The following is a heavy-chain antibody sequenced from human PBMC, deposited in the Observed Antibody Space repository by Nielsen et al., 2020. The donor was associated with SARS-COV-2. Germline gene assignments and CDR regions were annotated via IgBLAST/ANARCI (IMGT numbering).Heavy chain of an antibody. CDR3: AKLSGYDSVDY. J-gene: IGHJ4*02. CDR1: GFTFSSYG. D-gene: IGHD5-12*01. V-gene: IGHV3-30*18. CDR2: ISYDGSNK. Sequence: GGSLRLSCAASGFTFSSYGMHWVRQAPGKGLEWVAVISYDGSNKYYADSVKGRFTISGDNAKNSLYLQMNSLRAEDTALYYCAKLSGYDSVDYWGQGTLVTVSS.